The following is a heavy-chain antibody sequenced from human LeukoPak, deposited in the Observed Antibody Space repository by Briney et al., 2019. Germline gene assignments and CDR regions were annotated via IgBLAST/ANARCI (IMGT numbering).Heavy chain of an antibody. J-gene: IGHJ4*02. Sequence: GGSLRLSCAASGFTFSSYSMNWVRQAPGKGLEWVSYISSSSSTIYYADSVKGRFTISRDNAKNSLYLQMNSLRAEDTAVYFCATDTSGLGGDYWGQGTLVTVSS. CDR1: GFTFSSYS. V-gene: IGHV3-48*01. CDR2: ISSSSSTI. D-gene: IGHD6-19*01. CDR3: ATDTSGLGGDY.